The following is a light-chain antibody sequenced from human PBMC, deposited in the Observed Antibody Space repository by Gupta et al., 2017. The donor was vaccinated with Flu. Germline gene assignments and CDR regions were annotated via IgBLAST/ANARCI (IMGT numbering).Light chain of an antibody. CDR2: GNS. Sequence: QSVLTQPPSVSGAPGQRVTIPGTGSSSNIGAGYDVHWYQQLPGTAPKLLIYGNSNRPSGVPDRFSGSKSGTSASLAITGLQAEDEADYYCQSYDSSLSGYVFGTGTKVTVL. CDR3: QSYDSSLSGYV. V-gene: IGLV1-40*01. J-gene: IGLJ1*01. CDR1: SSNIGAGYD.